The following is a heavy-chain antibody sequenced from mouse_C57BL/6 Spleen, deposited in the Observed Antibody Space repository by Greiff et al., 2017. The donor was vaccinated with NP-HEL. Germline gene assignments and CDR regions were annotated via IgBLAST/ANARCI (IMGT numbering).Heavy chain of an antibody. V-gene: IGHV7-3*01. CDR1: GFTFTDYY. D-gene: IGHD4-1*01. CDR2: LRNKANGYTT. J-gene: IGHJ2*01. Sequence: EVQGVESGGGLVQPGGSLSLSCAASGFTFTDYYMSWVRQPPGKALEWLGFLRNKANGYTTEYSASVKGRFTISRDNSQSILYLQMNALRAEDSATYYCARYNWDVGYFDYWGQGTTLTVSS. CDR3: ARYNWDVGYFDY.